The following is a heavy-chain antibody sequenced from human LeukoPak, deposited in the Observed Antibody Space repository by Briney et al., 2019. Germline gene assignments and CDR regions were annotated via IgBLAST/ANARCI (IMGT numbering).Heavy chain of an antibody. CDR1: GYTFSYYY. J-gene: IGHJ3*02. V-gene: IGHV1-46*01. CDR2: INPSGGAT. Sequence: ASVKVSCKASGYTFSYYYLHWVSQAPGQGLEWMGIINPSGGATNYAQKFQGRVTLTRDTSTGTVYMELSSLISEDTAVYYCARRRDEGFDIWGQGTLVTASS. CDR3: ARRRDEGFDI.